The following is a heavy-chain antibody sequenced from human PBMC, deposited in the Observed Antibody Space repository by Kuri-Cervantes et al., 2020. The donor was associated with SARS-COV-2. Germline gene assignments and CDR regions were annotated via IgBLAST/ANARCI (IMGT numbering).Heavy chain of an antibody. J-gene: IGHJ6*03. Sequence: GESLKISCAASGFTFSSYAMSWVRQAPGKGLEWVGRIKSKTDGGTTDYAAPVKGRFTISRDDSKNTLYLQMNSLKTEDTAVYYCTTDGGGGAAAGTNYYYYYMDVWGKGTTVTVSS. CDR1: GFTFSSYA. CDR3: TTDGGGGAAAGTNYYYYYMDV. D-gene: IGHD6-13*01. V-gene: IGHV3-15*01. CDR2: IKSKTDGGTT.